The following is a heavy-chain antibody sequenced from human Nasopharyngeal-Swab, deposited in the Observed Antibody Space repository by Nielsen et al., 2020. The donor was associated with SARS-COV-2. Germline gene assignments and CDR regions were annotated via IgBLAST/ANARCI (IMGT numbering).Heavy chain of an antibody. Sequence: ASVKVSCKASGYTFTSYGISWVRQAPGQGLEWMGWISAYNGNTNYAQKLQGRVTMTTDTSTSTAYMELRSLRSDDTAVYYCARDPLPYSSSSMDPWSDPWGQGTLVTVSS. J-gene: IGHJ5*02. V-gene: IGHV1-18*01. CDR3: ARDPLPYSSSSMDPWSDP. CDR1: GYTFTSYG. D-gene: IGHD6-6*01. CDR2: ISAYNGNT.